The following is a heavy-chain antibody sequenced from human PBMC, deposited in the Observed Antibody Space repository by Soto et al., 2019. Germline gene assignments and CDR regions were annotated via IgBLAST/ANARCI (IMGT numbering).Heavy chain of an antibody. V-gene: IGHV4-39*01. CDR1: GGSISSTSYY. Sequence: PSETLSLTCTVSGGSISSTSYYWGWIRQPPGKGLEWIGSIYYSGSTYYNPSLKSRVTISVDTSKNQFSLKLNSVTAADTAVYYCARHRSIVGATTGHFDYWGQGTLVTVSS. D-gene: IGHD1-26*01. CDR3: ARHRSIVGATTGHFDY. CDR2: IYYSGST. J-gene: IGHJ4*02.